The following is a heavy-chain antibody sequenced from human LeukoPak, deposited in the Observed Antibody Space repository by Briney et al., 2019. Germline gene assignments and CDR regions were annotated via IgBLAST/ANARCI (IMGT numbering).Heavy chain of an antibody. CDR2: IHYTGST. D-gene: IGHD6-13*01. J-gene: IGHJ6*03. Sequence: SETLSLTCTVSGGSISSYYWSWIRQSPGKGLECIGYIHYTGSTNYNPSLKRRVTISVETSKNQFSLKLSSVTAADTAVYYCARTTEAHSWQTRYYSYYMDVWGKGTTVTVSS. V-gene: IGHV4-59*01. CDR3: ARTTEAHSWQTRYYSYYMDV. CDR1: GGSISSYY.